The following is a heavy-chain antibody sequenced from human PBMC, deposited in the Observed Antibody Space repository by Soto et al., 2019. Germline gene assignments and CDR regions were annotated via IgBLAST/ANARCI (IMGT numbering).Heavy chain of an antibody. V-gene: IGHV3-74*01. CDR2: INDDGIST. Sequence: GSLRLSCAASGFTFSMYWMHWVRQVPGKGPEWVSRINDDGISTNYADSVKGRFTISRDNAKNTLYLQMNALRVEDTAVYYCTRGPRSTSSGTGAFWGQGTLVTVSS. D-gene: IGHD3-10*01. CDR1: GFTFSMYW. J-gene: IGHJ4*02. CDR3: TRGPRSTSSGTGAF.